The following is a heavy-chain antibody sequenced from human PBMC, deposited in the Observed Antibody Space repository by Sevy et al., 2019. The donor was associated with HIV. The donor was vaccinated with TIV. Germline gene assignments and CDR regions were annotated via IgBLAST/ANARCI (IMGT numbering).Heavy chain of an antibody. CDR2: VYPGGSDT. CDR1: GYIFTNYW. Sequence: GESLKISCKGSGYIFTNYWIGWVRQMPGKGLEWMGIVYPGGSDTTYSPSFQCQVTISADMSISTAYLHWISLKASDTAMYYCARQARSGSSPATFDIWGQGTMVTVSS. D-gene: IGHD1-26*01. J-gene: IGHJ3*02. V-gene: IGHV5-51*01. CDR3: ARQARSGSSPATFDI.